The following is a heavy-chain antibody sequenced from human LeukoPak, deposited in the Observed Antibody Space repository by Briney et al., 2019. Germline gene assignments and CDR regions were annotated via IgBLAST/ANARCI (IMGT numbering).Heavy chain of an antibody. V-gene: IGHV4-59*01. J-gene: IGHJ4*02. CDR3: VGLPLVELSCDY. Sequence: SSETLSLTCTASGGSISSYYWSWIRQFPGKGLEWIGYIYYSGTTNYNPSLKSRVTISVDTSKNQFSLKLSSVTAADTAVYYCVGLPLVELSCDYWGQGTLVTVSS. CDR2: IYYSGTT. CDR1: GGSISSYY. D-gene: IGHD3-16*02.